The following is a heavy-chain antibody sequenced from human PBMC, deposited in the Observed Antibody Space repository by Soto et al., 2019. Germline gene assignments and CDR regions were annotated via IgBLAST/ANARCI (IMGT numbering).Heavy chain of an antibody. D-gene: IGHD1-26*01. CDR3: AKGRVGATQSYFDL. V-gene: IGHV3-30*18. J-gene: IGHJ2*01. CDR2: ISYDGSNK. CDR1: GFTFSYYG. Sequence: PGGSLRLSCAASGFTFSYYGMHWVRQAPGKGLEWVAVISYDGSNKNYADSVKGRFAVSRDNSKNTLNLQMNSLSAEDTAVYYCAKGRVGATQSYFDLWGRGTLVTVSS.